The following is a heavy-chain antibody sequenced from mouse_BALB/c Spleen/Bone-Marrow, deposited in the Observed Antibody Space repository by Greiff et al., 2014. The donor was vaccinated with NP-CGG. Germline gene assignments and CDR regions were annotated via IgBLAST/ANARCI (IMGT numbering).Heavy chain of an antibody. CDR1: GFTFSDYG. D-gene: IGHD2-1*01. J-gene: IGHJ4*01. CDR2: ISNLAYSI. V-gene: IGHV5-15*02. CDR3: ARETTRGAMDY. Sequence: VQLKESGGALVQPGGSRKLSCAASGFTFSDYGMAWVRQAPGKGPEWVAFISNLAYSIYYTDTVTGRFTISRENAKNTLYLEMSSLRSEDTAVYYCARETTRGAMDYWGQGTSVTVSS.